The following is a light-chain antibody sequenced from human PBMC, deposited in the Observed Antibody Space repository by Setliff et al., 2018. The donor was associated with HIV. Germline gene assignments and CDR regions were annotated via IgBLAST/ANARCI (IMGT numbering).Light chain of an antibody. Sequence: QSALTQPASVSGSPGQSITIPCTGTSSDVGRYDLVSWYQQHPGKAPKLIIYQATKRPSGVSNRFSGSKSGNTASLTISGLQAEDEADYYCCSNTGSNTYVFGTGTKVTVL. CDR2: QAT. CDR1: SSDVGRYDL. CDR3: CSNTGSNTYV. V-gene: IGLV2-23*01. J-gene: IGLJ1*01.